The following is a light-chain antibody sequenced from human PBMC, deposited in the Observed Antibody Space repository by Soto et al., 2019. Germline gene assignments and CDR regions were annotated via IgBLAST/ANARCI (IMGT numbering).Light chain of an antibody. CDR2: EVT. CDR1: SSDIGSYNR. CDR3: SSYTNIKTRACV. J-gene: IGLJ1*01. V-gene: IGLV2-14*01. Sequence: QSALTQPASVSGSPGQSITISCTGTSSDIGSYNRVSWYQQHPGKAPKLIIYEVTDRPSGVSNRFSGSKSGNTASLTISGLQAEDEAEYYCSSYTNIKTRACVFGTGTKLTVL.